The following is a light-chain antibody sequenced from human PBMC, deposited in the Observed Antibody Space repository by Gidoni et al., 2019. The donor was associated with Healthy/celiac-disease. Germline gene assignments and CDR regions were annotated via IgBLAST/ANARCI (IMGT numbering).Light chain of an antibody. CDR3: CSYAGSYPYV. V-gene: IGLV2-11*01. CDR2: DVS. J-gene: IGLJ1*01. Sequence: QSALTQPRSVSGSPGQSVTISCTGTSSDVGGYNYVSWYQQHPGKAPKLMIYDVSKRPSGVPDRFSGSKSGNTASLTISGLQAEDEADYYCCSYAGSYPYVFGTGTKVTVX. CDR1: SSDVGGYNY.